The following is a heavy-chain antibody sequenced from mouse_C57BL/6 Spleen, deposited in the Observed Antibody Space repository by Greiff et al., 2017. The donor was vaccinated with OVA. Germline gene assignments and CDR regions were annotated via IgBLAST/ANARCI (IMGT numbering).Heavy chain of an antibody. J-gene: IGHJ1*03. CDR2: INPNNGGT. V-gene: IGHV1-26*01. CDR1: GYTFTDYY. D-gene: IGHD1-2*01. Sequence: VQLQQSGPELVKPGASVKISCKASGYTFTDYYMNWVKQSHGKSLEWIGDINPNNGGTSYNQKFKGKATLTVDKSSSTAYMELRSLTSEDSAVYYCARSANYYGSGGYFDVWGTGTTVTVSS. CDR3: ARSANYYGSGGYFDV.